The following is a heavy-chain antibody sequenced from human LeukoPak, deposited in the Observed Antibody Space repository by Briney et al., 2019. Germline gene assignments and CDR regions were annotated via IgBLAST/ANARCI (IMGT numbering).Heavy chain of an antibody. D-gene: IGHD6-13*01. CDR3: ARGLMSSSWDYLHY. V-gene: IGHV4-34*01. CDR2: INHSGST. CDR1: GGSFSGYY. J-gene: IGHJ4*02. Sequence: SVTLSLTCAVDGGSFSGYYWSWIRQPPGRGLEWIGEINHSGSTKHNPSLKSRVTISVDTSKNQFFLKLSSVTAADTAVYYCARGLMSSSWDYLHYWAQGTLVTVSS.